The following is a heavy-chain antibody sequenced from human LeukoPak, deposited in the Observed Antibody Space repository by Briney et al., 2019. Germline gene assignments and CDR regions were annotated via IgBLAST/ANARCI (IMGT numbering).Heavy chain of an antibody. D-gene: IGHD6-19*01. V-gene: IGHV1-3*01. J-gene: IGHJ4*02. CDR3: ARDPGAAVAADY. Sequence: ASVKVSCKASGYTFTSYAMHRVRQAPGQRLEWMGWINAGNGNTKYSQKFQGRVTITRDTSASTAYMELSSLRSEDTAVYYCARDPGAAVAADYWGQGTLVTVSS. CDR2: INAGNGNT. CDR1: GYTFTSYA.